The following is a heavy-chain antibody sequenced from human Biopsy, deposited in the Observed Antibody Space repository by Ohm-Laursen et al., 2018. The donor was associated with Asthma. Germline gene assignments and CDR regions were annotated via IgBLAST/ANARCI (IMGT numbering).Heavy chain of an antibody. CDR2: ISYTGSA. V-gene: IGHV4-39*01. D-gene: IGHD7-27*01. J-gene: IGHJ4*02. Sequence: SDTLSLTCTVSGGSMSSSSYYWGWIRQPPGKGLEWMGSISYTGSAYHNPSLKSRVTISVDTSKNHFSLKLCSVTAADTAVYYCARHWDWGSFFDYWGQGTPVTVSS. CDR3: ARHWDWGSFFDY. CDR1: GGSMSSSSYY.